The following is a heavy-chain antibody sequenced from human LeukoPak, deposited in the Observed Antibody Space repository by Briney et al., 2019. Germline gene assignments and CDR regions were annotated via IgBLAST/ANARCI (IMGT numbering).Heavy chain of an antibody. Sequence: PGGTLRLSCGASGFTFSTYGMSWVRQAPGKGLEWVSAISGSGGNTYYADPVKGRFTISRDSSKNTLYLQMNSLRPEDTAVYYCARARPSMWIDYWGQGTLVTASS. J-gene: IGHJ4*02. CDR2: ISGSGGNT. CDR1: GFTFSTYG. D-gene: IGHD5-12*01. CDR3: ARARPSMWIDY. V-gene: IGHV3-23*01.